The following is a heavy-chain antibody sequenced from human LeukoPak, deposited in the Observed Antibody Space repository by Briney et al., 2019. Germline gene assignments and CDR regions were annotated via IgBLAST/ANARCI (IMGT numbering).Heavy chain of an antibody. CDR2: ISYDGSNK. Sequence: GGSLRLSCAASVFTFSSYGMHWVRQAPGKGLEWVAVISYDGSNKYYADSVKGRFTISRDNSKNTLYLQMNSLRAEDTAVYYCAKVEQQGGYWGQGTLVTVSS. CDR1: VFTFSSYG. D-gene: IGHD6-13*01. CDR3: AKVEQQGGY. J-gene: IGHJ4*02. V-gene: IGHV3-30*18.